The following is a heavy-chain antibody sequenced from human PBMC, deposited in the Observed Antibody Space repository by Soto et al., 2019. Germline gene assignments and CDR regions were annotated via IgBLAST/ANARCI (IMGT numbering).Heavy chain of an antibody. J-gene: IGHJ6*01. CDR3: ARWDGPGAWLGV. D-gene: IGHD7-27*01. CDR2: VYYSGMT. V-gene: IGHV4-39*02. CDR1: GGSIINSSAY. Sequence: QVQLQESGPGLVKPSETLSLTCSVSGGSIINSSAYWTWIRQTPGKGLEWLGDVYYSGMTNYNPSLTSRIIMSFDTSKNRSSLNLKSVTAADTAKYYCARWDGPGAWLGVWGQGTTVTVSS.